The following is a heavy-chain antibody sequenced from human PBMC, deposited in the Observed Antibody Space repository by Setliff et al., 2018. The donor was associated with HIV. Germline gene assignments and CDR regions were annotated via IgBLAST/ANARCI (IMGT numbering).Heavy chain of an antibody. CDR1: GGSISSYC. V-gene: IGHV4-4*08. D-gene: IGHD2-15*01. J-gene: IGHJ4*02. CDR3: ARGYCSGSACYSGILDS. CDR2: IYTSGST. Sequence: SETLSLTCTVSGGSISSYCWSWIRQPPGKGLEWIGYIYTSGSTNYNPSLKSRVAISIDTSNNHFSLKLRSVAAADTAVYYCARGYCSGSACYSGILDSWGQGTLVTVSS.